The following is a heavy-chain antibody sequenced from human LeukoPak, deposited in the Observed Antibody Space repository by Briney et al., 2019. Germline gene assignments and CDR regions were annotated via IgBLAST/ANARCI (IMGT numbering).Heavy chain of an antibody. CDR1: GGSISSSNW. Sequence: PSETLSLTCAVSGGSISSSNWWSWVRQPPGKGLEWIGEIYHSGSTNYNPSLKSRVTISVDTSKNQFSLKLSSVTAADTAVYYCARRRLQLQGYMDVWGKGTTVTISS. V-gene: IGHV4-4*02. CDR2: IYHSGST. CDR3: ARRRLQLQGYMDV. J-gene: IGHJ6*03. D-gene: IGHD5-18*01.